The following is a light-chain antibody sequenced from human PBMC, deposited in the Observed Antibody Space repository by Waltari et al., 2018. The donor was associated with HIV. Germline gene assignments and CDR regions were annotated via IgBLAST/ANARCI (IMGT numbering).Light chain of an antibody. CDR1: NIEYKT. CDR2: DNF. CDR3: QVWDSSSDHWV. J-gene: IGLJ3*02. Sequence: SYVLTQPPSVSVAPQKTATINCGGDNIEYKTVHWYQVRPGQAPVLVIYDNFDRPSWMPERLSGSNSGNTATLTISRVEAGDDADYYCQVWDSSSDHWVFGGGTKLTVL. V-gene: IGLV3-21*03.